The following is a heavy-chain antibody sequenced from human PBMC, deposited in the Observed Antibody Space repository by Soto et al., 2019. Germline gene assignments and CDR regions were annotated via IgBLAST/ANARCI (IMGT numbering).Heavy chain of an antibody. J-gene: IGHJ6*03. CDR3: AKDRGEVRGGNYYYYMDV. CDR1: GFTFSSYG. CDR2: ISYDGSNK. D-gene: IGHD3-10*01. Sequence: GALRLSCAASGFTFSSYGMHWVRQAPGKGLEWVAVISYDGSNKYYADSVKGRFTISRDNSKNTLYLQMNSLRAEDTAVYYCAKDRGEVRGGNYYYYMDVWGKGTTVTVSS. V-gene: IGHV3-30*18.